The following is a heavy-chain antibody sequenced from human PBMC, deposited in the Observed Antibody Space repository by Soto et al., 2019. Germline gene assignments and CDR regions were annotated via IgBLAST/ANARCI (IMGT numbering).Heavy chain of an antibody. CDR1: GYTFTSYG. J-gene: IGHJ5*02. CDR3: ARDPHCSGGSCYFSWFDP. D-gene: IGHD2-15*01. CDR2: ISAYNGNT. V-gene: IGHV1-18*01. Sequence: ASVKVSCKASGYTFTSYGISWVRQAPGQGLEWMGRISAYNGNTNYAQKFQGRVTITTDKSTSTAYMELSSLRSEDTAVYYCARDPHCSGGSCYFSWFDPWGQGTLVTVSS.